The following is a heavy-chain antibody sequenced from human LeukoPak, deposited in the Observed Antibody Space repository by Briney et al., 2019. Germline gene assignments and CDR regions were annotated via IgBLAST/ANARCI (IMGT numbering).Heavy chain of an antibody. Sequence: GESLKISCKGSGYSFTSYWIDWVRQMPGKGLECTGIIYPGDSDTRDSPSFQGQVTISADKSISTAYLQWSSLKASDTAMYYCARPPAYCGGDCFFDYWGQGTLVTVSS. V-gene: IGHV5-51*01. CDR1: GYSFTSYW. D-gene: IGHD2-21*01. J-gene: IGHJ4*02. CDR3: ARPPAYCGGDCFFDY. CDR2: IYPGDSDT.